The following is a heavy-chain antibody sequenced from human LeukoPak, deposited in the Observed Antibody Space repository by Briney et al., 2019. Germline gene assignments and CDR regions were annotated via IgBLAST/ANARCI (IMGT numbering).Heavy chain of an antibody. CDR1: GFTFTNSA. CDR2: ITPGGVT. Sequence: GGSLRLSCAASGFTFTNSAMGWVRQAPGKGLEWVSGITPGGVTSYVDSVKGRFTVSRDNAKNTLNLQMNSLRAEDTAVYYCARDRKSGESSEIDFWGQGTLVTVSS. CDR3: ARDRKSGESSEIDF. J-gene: IGHJ4*02. D-gene: IGHD3-10*01. V-gene: IGHV3-23*01.